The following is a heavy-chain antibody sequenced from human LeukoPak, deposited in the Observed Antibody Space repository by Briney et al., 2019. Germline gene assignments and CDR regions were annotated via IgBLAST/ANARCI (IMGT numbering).Heavy chain of an antibody. CDR1: GGTFSSYA. CDR2: IIPIFGTA. CDR3: AIGITIFGVVRYYYYGMDV. V-gene: IGHV1-69*01. D-gene: IGHD3-3*01. Sequence: SVKVSCKASGGTFSSYAISWVRQAPGQGLEWMGGIIPIFGTANYAQKFQGRVTITADESTSTAYMELSSLRSEDTAVYYCAIGITIFGVVRYYYYGMDVWGQGTTVTVSS. J-gene: IGHJ6*02.